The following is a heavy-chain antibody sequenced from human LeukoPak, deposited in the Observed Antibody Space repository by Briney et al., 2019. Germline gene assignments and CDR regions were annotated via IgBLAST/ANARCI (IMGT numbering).Heavy chain of an antibody. Sequence: SETLSLTCTVSGGSISSYYWSWIRQPPGKGLEWIGYIYYSGSTNYNPSLKSRVTISVDTSKNQFSLKLSSVTAADTAVYYCARDVGSGLDAFDIWGQGTMVTVSS. CDR1: GGSISSYY. CDR2: IYYSGST. D-gene: IGHD2-8*02. CDR3: ARDVGSGLDAFDI. J-gene: IGHJ3*02. V-gene: IGHV4-59*01.